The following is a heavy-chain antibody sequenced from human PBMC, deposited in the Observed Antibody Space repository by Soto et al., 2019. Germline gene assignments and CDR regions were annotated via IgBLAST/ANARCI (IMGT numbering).Heavy chain of an antibody. J-gene: IGHJ4*02. CDR1: GYTVTSYH. CDR3: ASSQNCSGGSCSDY. CDR2: MNPNSGNT. V-gene: IGHV1-8*01. Sequence: ASAKVSCTAFGYTVTSYHINWVRPATGQGREWMGWMNPNSGNTGYAQKFQGRVTMTRNTSISTAYMELSSLRSEDTAVYYCASSQNCSGGSCSDYWGQGTLVTVSS. D-gene: IGHD2-15*01.